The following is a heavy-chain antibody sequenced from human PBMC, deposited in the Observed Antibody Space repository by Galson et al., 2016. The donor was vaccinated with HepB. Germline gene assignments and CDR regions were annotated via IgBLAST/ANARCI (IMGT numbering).Heavy chain of an antibody. Sequence: GKGLECIGEINHSGSTNYNPSLKSRVTISVDTSKNQFSLKLSSVTAADTAVYYCARGDNPDYGDYASAYYYMDVWGKGTTVTVSS. CDR3: ARGDNPDYGDYASAYYYMDV. V-gene: IGHV4-34*01. CDR2: INHSGST. D-gene: IGHD4-17*01. J-gene: IGHJ6*03.